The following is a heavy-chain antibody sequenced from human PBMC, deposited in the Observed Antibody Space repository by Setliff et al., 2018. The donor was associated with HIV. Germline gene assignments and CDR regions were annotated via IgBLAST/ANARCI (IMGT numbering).Heavy chain of an antibody. V-gene: IGHV3-23*01. Sequence: GSLKISCAASGFTFSSYAMGWVRQAPGKGLEWVSSISGGGGTTYYADSVKGRFTISRDSSKNTLYLQMNSLRAEDTAIYYCAKAIRPAAAGTWLGPFDYWGQGTRVTVSS. J-gene: IGHJ4*02. D-gene: IGHD6-13*01. CDR2: ISGGGGTT. CDR3: AKAIRPAAAGTWLGPFDY. CDR1: GFTFSSYA.